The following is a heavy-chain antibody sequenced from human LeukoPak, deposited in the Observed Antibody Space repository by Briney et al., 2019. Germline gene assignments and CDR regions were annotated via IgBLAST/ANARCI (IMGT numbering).Heavy chain of an antibody. D-gene: IGHD6-25*01. J-gene: IGHJ4*02. CDR2: ISSSSSYI. V-gene: IGHV3-21*01. CDR1: GFTFSSYS. CDR3: ARGNGNGYSSGSIPRRFDY. Sequence: GGSLRLSCAASGFTFSSYSMNWVRQAPGKGLEWVSSISSSSSYIYYADSVKGRFTISRDNAKNSLYLQMNSLRAEDTAVYYCARGNGNGYSSGSIPRRFDYWGQGTLVTVSS.